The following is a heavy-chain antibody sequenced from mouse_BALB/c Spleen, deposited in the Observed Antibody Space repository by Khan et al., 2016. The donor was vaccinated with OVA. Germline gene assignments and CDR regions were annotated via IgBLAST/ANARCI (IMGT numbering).Heavy chain of an antibody. CDR3: ARSLIDYYGSSPY. CDR2: ISYSGST. Sequence: EVQLVESGPGLVKPSQSLSLTCTVTGYSITSDYAWNWIRQLPGNKLEWMGYISYSGSTSYNPSLKSRITITRDTSKNQFFLQLNSLPAEDPATYYCARSLIDYYGSSPYWGQGTLVTVSA. CDR1: GYSITSDYA. D-gene: IGHD1-1*01. J-gene: IGHJ3*01. V-gene: IGHV3-2*02.